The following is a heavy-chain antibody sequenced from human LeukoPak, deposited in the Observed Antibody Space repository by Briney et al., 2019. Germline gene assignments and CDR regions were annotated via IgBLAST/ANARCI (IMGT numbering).Heavy chain of an antibody. CDR1: GYTFTGNP. CDR2: IILNSGAT. J-gene: IGHJ4*02. V-gene: IGHV1-2*02. CDR3: TREDY. Sequence: GASVKVSCKASGYTFTGNPILWVRQAPGQGLEWMGWIILNSGATTYAQKFQGRVAMTRDTSISTAFMELSSPRSDDTAVYYCTREDYWGQGTPVTVSS.